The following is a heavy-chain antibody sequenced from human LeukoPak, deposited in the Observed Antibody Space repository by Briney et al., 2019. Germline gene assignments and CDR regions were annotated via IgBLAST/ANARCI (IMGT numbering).Heavy chain of an antibody. D-gene: IGHD2-2*01. Sequence: ASVKVSCKASGYTFTSYGISWVRQAPGQGLEWMGWISAYNGNTNYAQKLQGRVTMTTDTSTSTAYMELRSLSSDDTAVYYCAREDWGVVPAAIAGNYDYYYGMDVWGQGTTVTVSS. CDR3: AREDWGVVPAAIAGNYDYYYGMDV. CDR1: GYTFTSYG. CDR2: ISAYNGNT. V-gene: IGHV1-18*01. J-gene: IGHJ6*02.